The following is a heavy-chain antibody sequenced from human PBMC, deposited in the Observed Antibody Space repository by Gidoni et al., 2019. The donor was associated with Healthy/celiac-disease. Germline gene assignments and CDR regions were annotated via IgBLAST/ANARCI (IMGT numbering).Heavy chain of an antibody. Sequence: EVQLVESGGGLVQPGGSLRLSCAASGFTFRSYWMHWVRQAPGKGLVWVSRINSEVSSTSYADAGKGRFTISRDNAKNTLYLQMNSLRAEDTAVYYCARGGVVVAATPGGLVDYWGQGTLVTVSS. V-gene: IGHV3-74*01. CDR3: ARGGVVVAATPGGLVDY. CDR1: GFTFRSYW. J-gene: IGHJ4*02. D-gene: IGHD2-15*01. CDR2: INSEVSST.